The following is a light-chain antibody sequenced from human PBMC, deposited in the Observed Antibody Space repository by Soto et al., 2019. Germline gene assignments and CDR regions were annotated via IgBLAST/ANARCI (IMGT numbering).Light chain of an antibody. V-gene: IGLV2-14*01. CDR2: EVS. J-gene: IGLJ1*01. CDR3: AAWSDSLNGYV. Sequence: QSALTQPASVSGSPGQSITISCTGTSSDIGTYKYVSWFQHHPGKAPKLIIFEVSNRPSGISDRFSGSKSGTSASLAISGLQSEDEADYYCAAWSDSLNGYVFGAGTKVT. CDR1: SSDIGTYKY.